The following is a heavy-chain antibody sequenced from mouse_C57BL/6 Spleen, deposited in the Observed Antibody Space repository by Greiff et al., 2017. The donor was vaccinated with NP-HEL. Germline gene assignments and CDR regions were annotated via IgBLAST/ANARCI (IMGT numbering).Heavy chain of an antibody. CDR3: ARSTMVTTYYFDY. V-gene: IGHV1-52*01. Sequence: QVQLQQPGAELVRPGSSVKLSCKASGYNFNSSWMHWVKQRPIQGLEWIGNIDPSDSETHYNQKFKDKATLTVDKSSSTADMQRSSLTSEDSAVYYCARSTMVTTYYFDYWGQGTTLTVSS. CDR1: GYNFNSSW. D-gene: IGHD2-2*01. J-gene: IGHJ2*01. CDR2: IDPSDSET.